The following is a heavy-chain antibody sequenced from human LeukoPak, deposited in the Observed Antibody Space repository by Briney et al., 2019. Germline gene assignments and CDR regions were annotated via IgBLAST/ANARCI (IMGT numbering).Heavy chain of an antibody. CDR2: IYYSGST. CDR1: GGSISSYY. Sequence: PSETLSLTCTVSGGSISSYYWSWIRQPPGKGLEWIGYIYYSGSTNYNPSLKSRVTISVDTSKNQFSLKLSSVTAADTAVYYCARVRSNDYMFDYWGRGTLVTVSS. CDR3: ARVRSNDYMFDY. J-gene: IGHJ4*02. D-gene: IGHD4/OR15-4a*01. V-gene: IGHV4-59*01.